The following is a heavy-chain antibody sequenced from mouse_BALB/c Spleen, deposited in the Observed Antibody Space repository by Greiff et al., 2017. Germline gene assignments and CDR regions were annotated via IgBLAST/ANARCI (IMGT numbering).Heavy chain of an antibody. Sequence: QVQLKESGPELVKPGASVKMSCKASGYTFTRYYIHWVKQRPGQGLEWIGWIYPGDGSTKYNEKFKGKATLTTDKSSSTAYMQLSRLTSEDSAVYCCANYGYDRFAYWGQGTLVTVSA. V-gene: IGHV1S56*01. J-gene: IGHJ3*01. CDR2: IYPGDGST. D-gene: IGHD2-2*01. CDR1: GYTFTRYY. CDR3: ANYGYDRFAY.